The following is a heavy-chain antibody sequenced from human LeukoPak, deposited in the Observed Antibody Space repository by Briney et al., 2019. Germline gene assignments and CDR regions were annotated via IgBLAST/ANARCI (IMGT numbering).Heavy chain of an antibody. CDR1: GGTFSSYA. CDR2: IIPIFGTA. Sequence: GASVKVSCKASGGTFSSYAISWVRQAPGQGLEWMGGIIPIFGTANYAQKFQGRVTITADKSTSTAYMELSSLRSEDTAVYYCAREWRLGYCSSTSCYGYYYYYYMDVWGKGTTVTVSS. V-gene: IGHV1-69*06. J-gene: IGHJ6*03. D-gene: IGHD2-2*01. CDR3: AREWRLGYCSSTSCYGYYYYYYMDV.